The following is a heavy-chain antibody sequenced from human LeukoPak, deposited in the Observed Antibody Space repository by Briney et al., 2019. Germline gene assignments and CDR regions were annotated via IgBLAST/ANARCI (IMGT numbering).Heavy chain of an antibody. D-gene: IGHD6-13*01. CDR3: ARDLMGIAYRGAFYY. J-gene: IGHJ4*02. CDR2: ISSSSSYI. V-gene: IGHV3-21*04. Sequence: PGGSLRLSCAASGFTFSSYSMNWVRQAPGKGLEWVSSISSSSSYIYYADSVKGRFTISRDNAKNSLYLQMNSLIAEDTAGYYCARDLMGIAYRGAFYYWGQGTLVTVSS. CDR1: GFTFSSYS.